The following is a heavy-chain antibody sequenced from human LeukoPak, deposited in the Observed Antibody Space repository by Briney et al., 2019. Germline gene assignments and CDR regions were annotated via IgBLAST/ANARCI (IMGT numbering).Heavy chain of an antibody. CDR3: ARRGKFNIAAAGMRLYNWFDP. CDR1: GGSFSGYY. Sequence: SETLSLTCAVYGGSFSGYYWSWIRQPPGKGLEWIGEINHSGSTNYNPSLKSRVTISVDTSKNQFSLKLSSVTAADTAVYYCARRGKFNIAAAGMRLYNWFDPWGQGTLVTVSS. V-gene: IGHV4-34*01. CDR2: INHSGST. J-gene: IGHJ5*02. D-gene: IGHD6-13*01.